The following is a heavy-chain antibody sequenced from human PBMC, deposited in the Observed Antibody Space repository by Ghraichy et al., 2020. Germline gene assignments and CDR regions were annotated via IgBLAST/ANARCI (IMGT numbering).Heavy chain of an antibody. D-gene: IGHD4-17*01. V-gene: IGHV3-48*04. J-gene: IGHJ4*02. Sequence: AGSLRLSCAASGFTFSSYSMNWVRQAPGKGLEWVSYISSSSSTIYYADSVKGRFTISRDNAKNSLYLQMNILSAEDTAVYYCARAADDYGDYPRYWGQGPLVTVSS. CDR3: ARAADDYGDYPRY. CDR1: GFTFSSYS. CDR2: ISSSSSTI.